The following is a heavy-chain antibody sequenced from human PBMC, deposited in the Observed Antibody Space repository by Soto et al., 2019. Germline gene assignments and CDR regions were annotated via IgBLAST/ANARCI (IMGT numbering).Heavy chain of an antibody. CDR2: IKQDGSEK. D-gene: IGHD6-19*01. V-gene: IGHV3-7*01. CDR1: GFTFSSYW. J-gene: IGHJ6*03. CDR3: ARHSGWYVNYYYYMDV. Sequence: GGSLRLSCAASGFTFSSYWMSWVRQAPGKGLEWVANIKQDGSEKYYVDSVKGRFTISRDNAKNSLYLQMNSLRAEDTAVYYCARHSGWYVNYYYYMDVWGKGTTVTVSS.